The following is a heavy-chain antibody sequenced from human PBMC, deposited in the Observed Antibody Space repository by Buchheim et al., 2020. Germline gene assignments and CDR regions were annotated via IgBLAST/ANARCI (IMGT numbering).Heavy chain of an antibody. CDR3: ASSIAAAGRDIDY. D-gene: IGHD6-13*01. V-gene: IGHV3-48*04. J-gene: IGHJ4*02. Sequence: EVQLVESGGGLVQPGGSLRLSCAASGFTFSSYSMNWVRQAPGKGLEWVSYISSSSSTIYYADSVKGQFTIPRDNAKNSLYLQMNSRRAEDTAVYYCASSIAAAGRDIDYWGQGTL. CDR2: ISSSSSTI. CDR1: GFTFSSYS.